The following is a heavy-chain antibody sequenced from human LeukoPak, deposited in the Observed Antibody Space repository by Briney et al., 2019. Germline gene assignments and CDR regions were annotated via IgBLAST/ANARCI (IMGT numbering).Heavy chain of an antibody. CDR3: AGGARGYNWYSDL. D-gene: IGHD3-16*01. CDR2: IKQDGSEK. CDR1: GFTFSSYW. J-gene: IGHJ2*01. Sequence: SGGSLRLSCAASGFTFSSYWMSWVRQAPGKGLEWVANIKQDGSEKYYVDSMKGRFTISRDNAKNSLYLQINSLRAEDTAVYYCAGGARGYNWYSDLWGRGTLVTVSS. V-gene: IGHV3-7*01.